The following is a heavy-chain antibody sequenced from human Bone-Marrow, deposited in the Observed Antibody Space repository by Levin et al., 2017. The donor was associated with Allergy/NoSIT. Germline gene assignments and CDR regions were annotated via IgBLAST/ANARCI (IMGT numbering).Heavy chain of an antibody. CDR1: GGSISSSTW. V-gene: IGHV4-4*02. Sequence: PSETLSLTCTVSGGSISSSTWWSWVRQPPGKGLEWIGEIYHGGRTNYNPSLRSLVTMSVDKSQNQFSLNLNSVTAADTAVYYCARDPLDYGTNSGNYWGQGTLVTVSS. CDR2: IYHGGRT. CDR3: ARDPLDYGTNSGNY. J-gene: IGHJ4*02. D-gene: IGHD4-17*01.